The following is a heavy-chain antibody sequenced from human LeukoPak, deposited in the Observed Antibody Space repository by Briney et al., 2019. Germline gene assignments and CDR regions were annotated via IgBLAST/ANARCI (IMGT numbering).Heavy chain of an antibody. V-gene: IGHV3-30*18. D-gene: IGHD3-22*01. CDR3: AKDHSYDSSGNLDY. CDR2: ISYDGSNK. J-gene: IGHJ4*02. CDR1: GFTFSSYG. Sequence: GRSLRLSCAASGFTFSSYGMHWVRQAPGKGLEWVAVISYDGSNKYYADSVKGRFTISRDNSKNTLYLQMNSLRAEDTAVYYCAKDHSYDSSGNLDYWGQGTPVTVSS.